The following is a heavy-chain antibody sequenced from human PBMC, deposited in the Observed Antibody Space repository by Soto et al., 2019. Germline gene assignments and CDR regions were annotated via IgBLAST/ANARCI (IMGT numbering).Heavy chain of an antibody. D-gene: IGHD2-2*01. CDR1: GGTFSSYA. J-gene: IGHJ6*02. CDR2: IIPIFGTA. Sequence: QVQLVQSGAEVKKPGSSVKVSCKASGGTFSSYAISWVRQAPGQGLEWMGGIIPIFGTANYAQKFQGRVTITAYESTSTAYMELSSLRSEDTAVYYCARARAAAMGYYYYGMDVWGQGTTVTVSS. CDR3: ARARAAAMGYYYYGMDV. V-gene: IGHV1-69*01.